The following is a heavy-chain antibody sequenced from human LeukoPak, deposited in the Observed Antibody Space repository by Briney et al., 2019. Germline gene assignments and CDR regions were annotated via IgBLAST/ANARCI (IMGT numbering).Heavy chain of an antibody. J-gene: IGHJ4*02. D-gene: IGHD6-6*01. Sequence: SETLSLTCTVSGGSISNYYWSWIRQPAGKGLEWIGRIYTSGSTSYNPSLKGRVTISIDKSKNQFSLKLTSVTAADTAVYYCARLKQLDIDYWGQGTLVTVSS. CDR1: GGSISNYY. CDR3: ARLKQLDIDY. V-gene: IGHV4-4*07. CDR2: IYTSGST.